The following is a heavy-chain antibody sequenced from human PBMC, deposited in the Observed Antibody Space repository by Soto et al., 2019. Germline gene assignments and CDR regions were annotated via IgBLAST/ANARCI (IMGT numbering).Heavy chain of an antibody. J-gene: IGHJ5*02. CDR1: GGSISSSSYY. V-gene: IGHV4-39*01. CDR3: ARSAPPRGAAADWFWFDP. D-gene: IGHD6-13*01. CDR2: IYYSGST. Sequence: QLQLQESGPGLVKPSETLSLTCTVSGGSISSSSYYWGWIRQPPGKGLEWIGSIYYSGSTYYNPSLTSRVTISVDTSKNRFALKLSSVTAADTAVYYCARSAPPRGAAADWFWFDPWGQGTLVTVSS.